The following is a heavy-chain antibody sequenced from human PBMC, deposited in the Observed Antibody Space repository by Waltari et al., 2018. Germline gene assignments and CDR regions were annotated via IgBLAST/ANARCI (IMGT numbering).Heavy chain of an antibody. D-gene: IGHD5-12*01. CDR1: GGSITSARHY. V-gene: IGHV4-39*01. Sequence: QLQLQESGPGLVKPSETMSLTCSVSGGSITSARHYWGWIRQPPGQGLGWIGTISYSGTTYNSPSLQSRVTISRDTSKNQLSLKLDSVTASDTAVYYCATYIGASVGSASFDVWGQGTMVTVSS. CDR3: ATYIGASVGSASFDV. CDR2: ISYSGTT. J-gene: IGHJ3*01.